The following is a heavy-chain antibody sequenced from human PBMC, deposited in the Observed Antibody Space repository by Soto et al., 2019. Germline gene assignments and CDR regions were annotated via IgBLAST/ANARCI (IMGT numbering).Heavy chain of an antibody. Sequence: GGSLRLSCAASGFTFSSYSMNWVRQAPGKGLEWVSYISSSSTTYYADSVKGRFTISRDNAKNSLYLQMNSLRDEDTAVYYCARGGDIDSSGYEAYYYYGMDVWGQGTTVTVSS. J-gene: IGHJ6*02. CDR2: ISSSSTT. V-gene: IGHV3-48*02. CDR1: GFTFSSYS. D-gene: IGHD3-22*01. CDR3: ARGGDIDSSGYEAYYYYGMDV.